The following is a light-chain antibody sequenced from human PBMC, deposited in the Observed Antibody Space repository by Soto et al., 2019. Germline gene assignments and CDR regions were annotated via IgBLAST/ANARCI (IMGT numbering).Light chain of an antibody. V-gene: IGKV1-33*01. Sequence: DIQMTQSPSCLAASVGDRVTITCQASQDISNYLKWYQQKPGKAPKLLIYDASKLETGVPSRFSGSGSGTDFTFTISSLQTEDIATYYCQQNDNLPPWTFGQGNKVEIK. CDR1: QDISNY. CDR3: QQNDNLPPWT. J-gene: IGKJ1*01. CDR2: DAS.